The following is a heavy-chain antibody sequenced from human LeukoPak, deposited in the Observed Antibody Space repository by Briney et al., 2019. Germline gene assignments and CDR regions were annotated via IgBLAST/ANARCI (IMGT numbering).Heavy chain of an antibody. CDR2: IYTSGST. Sequence: PSETLSLTCTVSGGSISSYYWSWIRQPAGKGLEWIGRIYTSGSTIYNPSLKRRVTISVGTSKNQFSLKLGSVTAADQAVFYLWRSVPPGGFDPWGQGTLVTVSS. CDR3: WRSVPPGGFDP. CDR1: GGSISSYY. V-gene: IGHV4-4*07. J-gene: IGHJ5*02. D-gene: IGHD7-27*01.